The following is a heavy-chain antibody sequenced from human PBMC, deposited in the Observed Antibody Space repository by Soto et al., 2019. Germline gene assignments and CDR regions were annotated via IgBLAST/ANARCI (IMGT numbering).Heavy chain of an antibody. D-gene: IGHD3-10*01. CDR1: GFTVSSNY. CDR2: IYSGGST. J-gene: IGHJ6*03. V-gene: IGHV3-53*04. CDR3: ARLNYGSGSYWPYYYYMDV. Sequence: GGSLRLSCAASGFTVSSNYMSWVRQAPGKGLEWVSVIYSGGSTYYADSVKGRFTTSRHNSKNTLYLQMNSLRAEDTAVYYCARLNYGSGSYWPYYYYMDVWGKGTTVTVSS.